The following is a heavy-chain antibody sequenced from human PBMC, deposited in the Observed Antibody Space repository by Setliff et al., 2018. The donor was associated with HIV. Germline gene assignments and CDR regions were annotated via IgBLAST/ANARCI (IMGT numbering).Heavy chain of an antibody. V-gene: IGHV3-66*01. CDR3: ARDPILGGPDFFDY. D-gene: IGHD1-26*01. Sequence: PGGSLRLSCAASGFTISNVWMTWVRQAPGKGLEWVSIIYSDDYTKYADSLKGRFTISRDTSKNTLYLQMNSLRPEDTAVYYCARDPILGGPDFFDYWGQGTLVTVSS. CDR1: GFTISNVW. CDR2: IYSDDYT. J-gene: IGHJ4*02.